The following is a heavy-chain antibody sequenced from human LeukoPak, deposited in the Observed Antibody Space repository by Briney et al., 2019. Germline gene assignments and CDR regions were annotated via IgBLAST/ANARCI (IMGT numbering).Heavy chain of an antibody. J-gene: IGHJ4*02. V-gene: IGHV4-34*01. CDR3: ARGHPGDTATDY. Sequence: SETLSLTCAVYGGSFSGYYWSWIRQPPGKGLEWIGEINHSGSTNYNPSLKSRVTISVDTSKNQFSLKLSSVTAADTAVYYCARGHPGDTATDYWGQGTLVTVSS. CDR2: INHSGST. CDR1: GGSFSGYY. D-gene: IGHD5-18*01.